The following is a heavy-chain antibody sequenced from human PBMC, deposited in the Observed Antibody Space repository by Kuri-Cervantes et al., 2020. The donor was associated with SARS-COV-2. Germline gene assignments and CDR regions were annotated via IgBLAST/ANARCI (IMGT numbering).Heavy chain of an antibody. Sequence: GGSLRLSCTASGFTFSSYSMNWVRQAPGKGLEWVSAISSTSTYINYVDSVKGRFTISRDDAKNSLYLQMSSLRAEDTAVYYCARDSSPTHSAGPAAIGCWGQGTLVTVSS. CDR3: ARDSSPTHSAGPAAIGC. CDR2: ISSTSTYI. CDR1: GFTFSSYS. V-gene: IGHV3-21*01. D-gene: IGHD2-2*01. J-gene: IGHJ4*02.